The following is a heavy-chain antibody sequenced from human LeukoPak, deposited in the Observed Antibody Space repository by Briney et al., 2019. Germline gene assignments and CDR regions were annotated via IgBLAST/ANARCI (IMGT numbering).Heavy chain of an antibody. CDR1: GSSISSYY. D-gene: IGHD2-2*02. CDR3: ARDSGAAIDY. Sequence: SEALSLTCTVSGSSISSYYWSWIRQPPGKGLEWIGYIYYSGSTNYNPSLKSRVTISVDTSKNQFSLKLSSVTAADTAVYYCARDSGAAIDYWGQGTLVTVSS. CDR2: IYYSGST. V-gene: IGHV4-59*01. J-gene: IGHJ4*02.